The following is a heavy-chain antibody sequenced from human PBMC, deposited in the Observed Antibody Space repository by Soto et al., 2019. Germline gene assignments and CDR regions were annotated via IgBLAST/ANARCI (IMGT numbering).Heavy chain of an antibody. D-gene: IGHD3-9*01. CDR3: ARGRHFWYYDILTGYWPLDY. CDR2: MNPNSGNT. CDR1: GYTFTSYD. J-gene: IGHJ4*02. Sequence: GASVKVSCKASGYTFTSYDINWVRKATGQGLEWMGWMNPNSGNTGYAQKFQGRVTMTRNTSISTAYMELSSLRSEDTAVYYCARGRHFWYYDILTGYWPLDYWGQGTLVTVSS. V-gene: IGHV1-8*01.